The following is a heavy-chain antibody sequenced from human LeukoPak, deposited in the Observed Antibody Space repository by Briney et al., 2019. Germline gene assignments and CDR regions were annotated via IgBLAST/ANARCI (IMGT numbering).Heavy chain of an antibody. D-gene: IGHD3-9*01. CDR1: GFTFSSYW. J-gene: IGHJ4*02. CDR2: IKQDGSEK. CDR3: ASPRYFDYYYFDY. V-gene: IGHV3-7*01. Sequence: PGGSLRLSXAASGFTFSSYWMSWVRQAPGKGLEWVANIKQDGSEKYYVDSVKGRFTISRDNARNSLYLQMNSLRAEDTAVYYCASPRYFDYYYFDYWGQGTLVTVSS.